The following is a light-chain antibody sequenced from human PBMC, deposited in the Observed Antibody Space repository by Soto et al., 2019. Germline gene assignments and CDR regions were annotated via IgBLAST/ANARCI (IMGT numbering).Light chain of an antibody. CDR3: KQYVHWPPGT. Sequence: EIVVTPSPATMSFSPGESVPLLRRPRQSVSSSLAWYQRRPGQAPRLLIYDTSTRAHGIAPRFSGSGCGTEFTLTISSLQSEDVAVYYCKQYVHWPPGTFGQGTKVDIK. J-gene: IGKJ1*01. CDR1: QSVSSS. CDR2: DTS. V-gene: IGKV3-15*01.